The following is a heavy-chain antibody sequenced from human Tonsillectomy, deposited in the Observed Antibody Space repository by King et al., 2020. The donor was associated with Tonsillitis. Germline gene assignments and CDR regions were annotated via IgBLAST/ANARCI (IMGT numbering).Heavy chain of an antibody. CDR2: IYYSGFT. J-gene: IGHJ4*02. CDR3: ARAPRIVPVDY. CDR1: GASITTNY. D-gene: IGHD1-26*01. V-gene: IGHV4-59*01. Sequence: VQLQESGPGLVKPSETLSLTCTVSGASITTNYWSWIRQPPGKGLEWIGYIYYSGFTNYSPSLKSRVTISVDTSKNQFSLKLSSVTAADTAVYYCARAPRIVPVDYWGQGTLVTVSS.